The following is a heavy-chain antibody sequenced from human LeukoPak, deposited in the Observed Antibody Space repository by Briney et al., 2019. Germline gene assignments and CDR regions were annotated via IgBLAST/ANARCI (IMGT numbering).Heavy chain of an antibody. J-gene: IGHJ4*02. Sequence: GASVKVSCKASGYTFTGYYMHWVRQAPGQGLEWMGWINPNSGGANYAQKFQGRVTMTRDTSISTAYMELSRLRSDDTAVYYCARVRNYYGSGPPDYWGQGTLVTVSS. CDR3: ARVRNYYGSGPPDY. D-gene: IGHD3-10*01. V-gene: IGHV1-2*02. CDR1: GYTFTGYY. CDR2: INPNSGGA.